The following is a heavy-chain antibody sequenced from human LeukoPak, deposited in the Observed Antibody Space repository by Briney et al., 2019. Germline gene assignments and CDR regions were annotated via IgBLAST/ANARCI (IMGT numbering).Heavy chain of an antibody. Sequence: SETLSLTCAVHGASFSGYSWSWIRQSPGKGLEWIGEVNRVGYTIYNPSLKSRVSISIDTSTTQFSLRLTSVIVADTAVYFCARERVVSDYNWFDPWGQGTLVTVSS. D-gene: IGHD6-25*01. CDR3: ARERVVSDYNWFDP. CDR2: VNRVGYT. CDR1: GASFSGYS. V-gene: IGHV4-34*01. J-gene: IGHJ5*02.